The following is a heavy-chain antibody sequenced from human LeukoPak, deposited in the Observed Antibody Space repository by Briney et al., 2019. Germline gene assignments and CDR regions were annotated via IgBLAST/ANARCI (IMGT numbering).Heavy chain of an antibody. J-gene: IGHJ4*02. CDR3: ARGFYGAGSHFDY. Sequence: PSETLSLTCAVSGGSISSGDFPWSWIRQPPRKGLEWIGYIFHTGHTSYNPSLKSRVTISVDMSKNQLSLRLTSVTAADTAVYYCARGFYGAGSHFDYWGQGTLVTVSS. V-gene: IGHV4-30-2*01. CDR2: IFHTGHT. CDR1: GGSISSGDFP. D-gene: IGHD3-10*01.